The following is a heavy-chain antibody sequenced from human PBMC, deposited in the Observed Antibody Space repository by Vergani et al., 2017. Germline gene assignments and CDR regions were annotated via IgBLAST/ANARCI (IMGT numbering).Heavy chain of an antibody. CDR3: VRTRSGSCTGGSCYSGWFDP. V-gene: IGHV7-4-1*02. CDR1: GYTFTNYA. D-gene: IGHD2-15*01. J-gene: IGHJ5*02. Sequence: QVQLVQSGSEVKKPGASVKVSCRASGYTFTNYALNWVRQAPGQGLEWMGWINSNSGNPTYAQGFKGRFVFSLDSSVSTSYRQINSLQPEDTAVYYCVRTRSGSCTGGSCYSGWFDPWGQGTLVTVSS. CDR2: INSNSGNP.